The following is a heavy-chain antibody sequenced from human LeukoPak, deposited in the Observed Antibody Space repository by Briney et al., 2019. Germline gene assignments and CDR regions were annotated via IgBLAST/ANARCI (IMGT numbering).Heavy chain of an antibody. Sequence: SETLSLTCTVSGGSISSYYWSWIRQPPGKGLEWIGYIYYSGSTNYNPSLKSRVTISVDTSKNQFSLKLSSVTAADTAVYYCAGSAPSPHRPTDNFDYWGQGTLVTVSS. V-gene: IGHV4-59*08. CDR1: GGSISSYY. CDR2: IYYSGST. J-gene: IGHJ4*02. CDR3: AGSAPSPHRPTDNFDY.